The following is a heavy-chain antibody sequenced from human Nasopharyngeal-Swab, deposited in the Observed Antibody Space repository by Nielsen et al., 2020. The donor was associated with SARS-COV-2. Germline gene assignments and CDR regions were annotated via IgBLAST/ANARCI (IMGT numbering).Heavy chain of an antibody. D-gene: IGHD6-19*01. CDR2: INPNSGGT. CDR3: ARDPTAVAGTGDYYYGMDV. Sequence: ASVHVSCQASGYTFTGYYMHWVRQAPGQGLEWMGRINPNSGGTNYAQKFQGRVTMTRDTSISTAYMELSRLRSDGTAVYYCARDPTAVAGTGDYYYGMDVWGQGTTVTVSS. J-gene: IGHJ6*02. CDR1: GYTFTGYY. V-gene: IGHV1-2*06.